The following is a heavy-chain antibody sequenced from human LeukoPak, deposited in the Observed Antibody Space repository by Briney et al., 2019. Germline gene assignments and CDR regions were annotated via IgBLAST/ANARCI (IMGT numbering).Heavy chain of an antibody. CDR2: ISAYNGNT. J-gene: IGHJ4*02. D-gene: IGHD2-2*01. Sequence: ASVKASCKASGYTFTSYGISWVRQAPGQGLEWMGWISAYNGNTNYAQKLQGRVTMTTDTSTSTAYMELRSLRSDDTAVYYCARIAGYCSSTSCKAPTDYWGQGTLVTVSS. CDR1: GYTFTSYG. CDR3: ARIAGYCSSTSCKAPTDY. V-gene: IGHV1-18*01.